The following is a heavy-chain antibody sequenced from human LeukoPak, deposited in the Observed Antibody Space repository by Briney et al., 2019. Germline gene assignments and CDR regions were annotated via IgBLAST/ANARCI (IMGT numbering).Heavy chain of an antibody. J-gene: IGHJ4*02. D-gene: IGHD2-21*02. CDR2: IYSGGST. CDR3: ARDRLEAVTDDDYFDY. CDR1: GFTVSSNY. V-gene: IGHV3-66*01. Sequence: GGSLRLSCAASGFTVSSNYMSWVRQAPGKGLEWVSVIYSGGSTYYADSVKGRFTISRDNSKNTLYLQMNSLRAEDTAVYYCARDRLEAVTDDDYFDYWGQGTLVTVSS.